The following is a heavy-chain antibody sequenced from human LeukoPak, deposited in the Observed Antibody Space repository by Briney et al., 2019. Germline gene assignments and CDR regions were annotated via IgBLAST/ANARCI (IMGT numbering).Heavy chain of an antibody. CDR2: IYYSGST. CDR3: ARGGNFVWLPLDY. D-gene: IGHD3-9*01. J-gene: IGHJ4*02. CDR1: GGSFSSSSYY. V-gene: IGHV4-39*07. Sequence: SETLSLTCTVSGGSFSSSSYYWGWIRQPPGKGLEWIGSIYYSGSTYYNPSLKSRVTISVNTSKNQFSLKLSSVTAADTAVYYCARGGNFVWLPLDYWGQGTLVTVSS.